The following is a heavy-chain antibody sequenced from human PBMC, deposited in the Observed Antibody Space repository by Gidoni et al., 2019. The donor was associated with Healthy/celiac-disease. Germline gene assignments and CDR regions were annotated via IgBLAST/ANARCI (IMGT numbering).Heavy chain of an antibody. J-gene: IGHJ4*02. D-gene: IGHD3-3*01. CDR3: ARGGEEDFWSGYYHHDY. Sequence: QVQLQQWGAGLLKPSETLSLTCAVYGGSFSGYYWSWIRQPPGKWLEWIGEINHSGSTNYNPSLKSRVTISVDTSKNQFSLKLSSVTAADTAVYYCARGGEEDFWSGYYHHDYWGQGTLVTVSS. CDR1: GGSFSGYY. CDR2: INHSGST. V-gene: IGHV4-34*01.